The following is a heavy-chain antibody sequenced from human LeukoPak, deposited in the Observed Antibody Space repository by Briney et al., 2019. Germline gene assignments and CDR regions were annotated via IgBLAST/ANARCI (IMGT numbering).Heavy chain of an antibody. Sequence: KVSCKASGYTFTGYYMHWVRQASGKGLEWVGRIRSKANNYATVYAASVKGRFTISRDDSKNTAYLQMNSLKTEDTAVYYCTRPAVGAVAGRDVWGKGTTVTVSS. J-gene: IGHJ6*04. CDR2: IRSKANNYAT. D-gene: IGHD6-19*01. CDR3: TRPAVGAVAGRDV. V-gene: IGHV3-73*01. CDR1: GYTFTGYY.